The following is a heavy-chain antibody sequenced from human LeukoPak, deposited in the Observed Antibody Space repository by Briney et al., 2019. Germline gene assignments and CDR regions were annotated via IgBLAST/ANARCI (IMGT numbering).Heavy chain of an antibody. CDR3: ARETITMVRGVNRTPFNP. J-gene: IGHJ5*02. CDR1: GGTFSSYA. V-gene: IGHV1-69*06. D-gene: IGHD3-10*01. CDR2: IIPIFGTA. Sequence: GASVKVSCKASGGTFSSYAISWVRQAPGQGLEWMGGIIPIFGTANYAQKFQGRVTITADKSTSTAYMELSSLRSDDTAVYYCARETITMVRGVNRTPFNPWGQGTLVTVSS.